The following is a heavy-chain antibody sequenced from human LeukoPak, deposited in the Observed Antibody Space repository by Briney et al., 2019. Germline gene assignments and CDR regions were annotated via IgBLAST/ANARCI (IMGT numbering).Heavy chain of an antibody. CDR1: GGSFSGYY. CDR2: INHSGST. Sequence: SETLSLTCAVYGGSFSGYYWSWIRQPPGKGLEWIGEINHSGSTNYNPSLKSRVTISVDTSKNQFSLKLSSVTAADTAVYYCARGPEIYYYMDVRGKGTTVTVSS. CDR3: ARGPEIYYYMDV. J-gene: IGHJ6*03. D-gene: IGHD5-24*01. V-gene: IGHV4-34*01.